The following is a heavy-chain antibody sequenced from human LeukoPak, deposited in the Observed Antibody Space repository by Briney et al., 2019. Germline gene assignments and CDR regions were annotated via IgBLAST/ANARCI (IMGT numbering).Heavy chain of an antibody. CDR2: ISYDGSNK. J-gene: IGHJ6*02. CDR1: GFTFSNYG. Sequence: GGSLRLSCAASGFTFSNYGMHWVRQAPGKGLEWVAVISYDGSNKYYADSVKGRFTISRDHSKNTLYLQMNSLRAEDTAVYYCAKDWVPAANPNYYYYGMDVWGQGTTVTVSS. D-gene: IGHD2-2*01. V-gene: IGHV3-30*18. CDR3: AKDWVPAANPNYYYYGMDV.